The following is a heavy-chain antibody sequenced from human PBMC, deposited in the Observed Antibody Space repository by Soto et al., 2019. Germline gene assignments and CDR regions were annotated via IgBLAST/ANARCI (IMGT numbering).Heavy chain of an antibody. V-gene: IGHV3-53*01. CDR3: ARSIAARPTYYDYGMDV. CDR1: GFTVSSNY. CDR2: LYSGGTT. D-gene: IGHD6-6*01. J-gene: IGHJ6*02. Sequence: EVQLVESGGGLIQPGGSLRVSCAASGFTVSSNYMNWVRQAPGKGLEWVSLLYSGGTTYYADSVKGRFIISRDNSKNTLYLQMTSLRAEDTAVYYCARSIAARPTYYDYGMDVWGQGTTVTVSS.